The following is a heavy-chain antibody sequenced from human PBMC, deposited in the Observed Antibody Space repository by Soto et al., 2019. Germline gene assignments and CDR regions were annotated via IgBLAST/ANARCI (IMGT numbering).Heavy chain of an antibody. CDR1: GYSISSGYY. CDR3: VRVAGSASWYETDS. Sequence: SETLSLTCAASGYSISSGYYWGWIRQPPGKGLEWLGTTYYGASSYYNPSLRSRITILLDASTNQLSLKLSSVTAADTAGYFCVRVAGSASWYETDSWGQGILVTVSS. CDR2: TYYGASS. D-gene: IGHD6-13*01. J-gene: IGHJ4*02. V-gene: IGHV4-38-2*01.